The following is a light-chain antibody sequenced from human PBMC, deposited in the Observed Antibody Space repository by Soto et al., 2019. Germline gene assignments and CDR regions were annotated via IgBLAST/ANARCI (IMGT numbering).Light chain of an antibody. Sequence: ENVLTQSPGTLSLSPGERATLSCRASQSVGRNSLAWYQQRPGQAPRLLIDTVSIRATGIPDRFTGSGSGTDFTLTINGLEPEDFAMYYCQQYGDSPGAFGPGTKVETK. CDR2: TVS. V-gene: IGKV3-20*01. CDR1: QSVGRNS. CDR3: QQYGDSPGA. J-gene: IGKJ3*01.